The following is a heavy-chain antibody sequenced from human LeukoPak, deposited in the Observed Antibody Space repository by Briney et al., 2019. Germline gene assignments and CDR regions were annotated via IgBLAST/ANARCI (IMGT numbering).Heavy chain of an antibody. Sequence: ASVKVSCKASGGTFSSYASSWVRQAPGQGREWMGGIIPIFGTANYAQKRQGRVTMTTATSTSTAYMALRSLRSDDTAVYYCARDGGTTVTTLYSWFDPWGQGTLVTVSS. CDR1: GGTFSSYA. V-gene: IGHV1-69*05. CDR3: ARDGGTTVTTLYSWFDP. J-gene: IGHJ5*02. CDR2: IIPIFGTA. D-gene: IGHD4-17*01.